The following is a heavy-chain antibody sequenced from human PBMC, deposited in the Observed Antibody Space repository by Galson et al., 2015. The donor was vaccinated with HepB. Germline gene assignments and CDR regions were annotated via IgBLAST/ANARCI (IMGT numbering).Heavy chain of an antibody. D-gene: IGHD3-22*01. CDR1: GLSFSTSA. CDR3: ARDGDYYDSSGYPMEVDAFDI. Sequence: SLRLSCAASGLSFSTSAMSWVRQAPGERLEWVAVISYDGSNKYYADSVKGRFTISRDNSKNTLYLQMNSLRAEDTAVYYCARDGDYYDSSGYPMEVDAFDIWGQGTMVTVSS. J-gene: IGHJ3*02. CDR2: ISYDGSNK. V-gene: IGHV3-30-3*01.